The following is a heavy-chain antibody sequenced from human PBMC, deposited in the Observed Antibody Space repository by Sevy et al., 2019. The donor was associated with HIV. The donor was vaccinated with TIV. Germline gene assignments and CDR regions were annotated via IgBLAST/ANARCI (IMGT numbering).Heavy chain of an antibody. J-gene: IGHJ4*02. CDR2: ISYDGSNK. CDR1: GFTFSSYG. Sequence: GGSLRLSCAASGFTFSSYGMHWVRQAPGKGLEWVAVISYDGSNKYYADSVKGRFTISRDNSKNTLYLQMNSLRAEETAVYYCAKADSSGYYYLDYWGQGTLVTVSS. D-gene: IGHD3-22*01. CDR3: AKADSSGYYYLDY. V-gene: IGHV3-30*18.